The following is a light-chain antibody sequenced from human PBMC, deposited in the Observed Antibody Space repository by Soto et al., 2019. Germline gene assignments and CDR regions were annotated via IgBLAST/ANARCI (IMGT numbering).Light chain of an antibody. Sequence: AIQMTQSPSSLSASVGDRVTITCRASQGIKNDLSWYQQKPGKAPKLLIYGASHLQSGVPSRFSGSGSGTDFTLTISSLQPEDLASYCCLLDYDFAMTCGQGTKVDIK. CDR2: GAS. V-gene: IGKV1-6*01. CDR1: QGIKND. CDR3: LLDYDFAMT. J-gene: IGKJ1*01.